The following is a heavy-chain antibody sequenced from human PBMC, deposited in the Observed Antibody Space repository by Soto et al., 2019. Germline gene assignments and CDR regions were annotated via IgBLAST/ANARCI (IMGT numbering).Heavy chain of an antibody. Sequence: QVQLVQSGAEVKKPGSSVKVSCKASGGTFSSYAISWVRQAPGQGLEWMGGIIPIFGTANYAQKFQGRVTITADESTSTAYMELSSLRSEDTAVYYCARSKNWNHPHHYYYYYGMDVWGQGTTVTVSS. J-gene: IGHJ6*02. CDR1: GGTFSSYA. CDR3: ARSKNWNHPHHYYYYYGMDV. V-gene: IGHV1-69*01. D-gene: IGHD1-1*01. CDR2: IIPIFGTA.